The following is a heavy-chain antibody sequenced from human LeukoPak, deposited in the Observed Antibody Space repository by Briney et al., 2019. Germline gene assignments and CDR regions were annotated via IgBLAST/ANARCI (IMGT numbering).Heavy chain of an antibody. D-gene: IGHD6-13*01. CDR2: INHSGST. V-gene: IGHV4-34*01. CDR3: ARLAAAGIWVDY. CDR1: GGSFSGYY. J-gene: IGHJ4*02. Sequence: SETLSLTCAVYGGSFSGYYWSWIRQPPGKGLEWIGEINHSGSTNYNLSLKSRVTISVDTSKNQFSLELSSVTAADTAVYYCARLAAAGIWVDYWGQGTLVTVSS.